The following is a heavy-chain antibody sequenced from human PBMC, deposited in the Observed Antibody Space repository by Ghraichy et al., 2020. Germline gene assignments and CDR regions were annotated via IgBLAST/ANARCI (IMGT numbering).Heavy chain of an antibody. Sequence: SETLSLTCTVSGYSISSGYYWGWIRQPPGKGLEWIGSIYHSGSTYYNPSLKSRVTISVDTSKNQFSLKLSSVTAADTAVYYCASSIAAAANEYFQHWGQGSLVTVSS. V-gene: IGHV4-38-2*02. CDR1: GYSISSGYY. D-gene: IGHD6-13*01. J-gene: IGHJ1*01. CDR3: ASSIAAAANEYFQH. CDR2: IYHSGST.